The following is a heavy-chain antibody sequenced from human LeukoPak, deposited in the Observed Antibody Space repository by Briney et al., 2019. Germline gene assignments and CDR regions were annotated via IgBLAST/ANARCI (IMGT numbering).Heavy chain of an antibody. CDR1: GGSISSYY. Sequence: PSETLSLTCTVSGGSISSYYWSWIRQPAGKGLEWIGRIYTGGSTNYNPSLKSRVTMSVDTSKNQFSLKLSSVTAADTAVYYCARDPRVNIAVAASLDYWGQGTLVTVSS. D-gene: IGHD6-19*01. CDR2: IYTGGST. J-gene: IGHJ4*02. V-gene: IGHV4-4*07. CDR3: ARDPRVNIAVAASLDY.